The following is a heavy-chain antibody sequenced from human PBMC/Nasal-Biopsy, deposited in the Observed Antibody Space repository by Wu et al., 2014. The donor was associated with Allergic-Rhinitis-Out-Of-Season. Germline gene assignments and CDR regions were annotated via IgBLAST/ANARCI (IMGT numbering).Heavy chain of an antibody. CDR1: GGSVSSSYFY. Sequence: TCTVSGGSVSSSYFYWTWIRQHPGKGLEWIGYIFYSGSTYYNPSLKSRITISVDTSRNQISLKLSSVTAADTAMYYCARDRVIEGVYNWFDPWGQGTLVTVSS. CDR3: ARDRVIEGVYNWFDP. CDR2: IFYSGST. D-gene: IGHD2/OR15-2a*01. V-gene: IGHV4-31*03. J-gene: IGHJ5*02.